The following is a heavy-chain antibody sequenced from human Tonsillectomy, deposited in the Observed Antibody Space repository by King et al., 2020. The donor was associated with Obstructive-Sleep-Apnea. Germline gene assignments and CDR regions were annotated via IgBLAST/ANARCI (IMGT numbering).Heavy chain of an antibody. CDR3: ARQGGYCSGGSCYLDY. Sequence: VQLVESGAEVKKPGESLKISCKGSGYSFTSYWIGWVRQMPGKGLEWMGIIYPGDSDTRYSPSFQGQVTISADKSISTAYLQWSSLQASDTAMYYCARQGGYCSGGSCYLDYWGQGTLVTVSS. CDR2: IYPGDSDT. D-gene: IGHD2-15*01. J-gene: IGHJ4*02. V-gene: IGHV5-51*01. CDR1: GYSFTSYW.